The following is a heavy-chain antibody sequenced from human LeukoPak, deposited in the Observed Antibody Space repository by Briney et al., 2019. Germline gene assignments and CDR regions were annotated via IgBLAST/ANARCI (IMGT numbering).Heavy chain of an antibody. CDR3: AKDYLSC. D-gene: IGHD2/OR15-2a*01. CDR2: ISYDGSNK. V-gene: IGHV3-30*04. CDR1: GFTFSSYA. Sequence: GGSLRLSCAASGFTFSSYAMHWVRQAPGKGLEWVAVISYDGSNKYYADSVKGRFTISRDNSKNTLYLQMNSLRAEDTAVYYCAKDYLSCWGQGTMVTVSS. J-gene: IGHJ4*02.